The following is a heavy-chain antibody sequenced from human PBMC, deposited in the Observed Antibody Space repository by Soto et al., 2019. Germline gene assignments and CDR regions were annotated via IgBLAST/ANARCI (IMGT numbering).Heavy chain of an antibody. D-gene: IGHD3-9*01. CDR3: ARLEGLATISYYFDF. V-gene: IGHV4-39*07. CDR2: IHYSGNT. Sequence: SETLSLTCTVSGGSISSSNYYWGWIRQPPGKGLEWVGSIHYSGNTHYSPSLTNRVTMSVDTSNNQFSLKLNSVTAADTAVYYCARLEGLATISYYFDFWGPGALVTVSS. J-gene: IGHJ4*02. CDR1: GGSISSSNYY.